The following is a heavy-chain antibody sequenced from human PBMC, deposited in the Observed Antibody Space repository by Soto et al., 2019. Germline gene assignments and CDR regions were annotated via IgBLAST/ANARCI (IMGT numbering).Heavy chain of an antibody. CDR1: GGSISSGGYY. CDR2: IHYSGST. V-gene: IGHV4-31*01. J-gene: IGHJ4*02. Sequence: QVQLQESGPGLVKPSQTLSLTCTVSGGSISSGGYYWSWIRQHPGKGLEWIGYIHYSGSTYYNPSLKSLVTISVDTSKNQFSLKLSSVTAADTAVYYCASGSLHSSSLYFDYWGQGTLVTVSS. D-gene: IGHD6-13*01. CDR3: ASGSLHSSSLYFDY.